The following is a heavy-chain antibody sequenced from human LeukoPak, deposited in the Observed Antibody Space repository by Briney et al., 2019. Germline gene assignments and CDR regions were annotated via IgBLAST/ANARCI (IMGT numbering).Heavy chain of an antibody. J-gene: IGHJ4*02. Sequence: SETLSLTCTVSGVSISSYYWSWIRQPPGRGLEWIANIYHTGSTNYNPSLSSRVTISIDTAKNQFSLKLTSVTAADTAVYYCARRGRNSSGWQDYLWGQGTLVTVSS. CDR3: ARRGRNSSGWQDYL. CDR1: GVSISSYY. CDR2: IYHTGST. V-gene: IGHV4-59*01. D-gene: IGHD6-25*01.